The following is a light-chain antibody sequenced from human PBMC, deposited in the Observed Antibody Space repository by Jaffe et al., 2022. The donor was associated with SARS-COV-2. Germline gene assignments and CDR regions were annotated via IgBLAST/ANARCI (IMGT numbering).Light chain of an antibody. CDR3: MQGSHWPPWT. Sequence: DVVLTQSPLSLPVTLGQPASISCRSSQRLGSNDENTYLNWFQQRPGQPPRRLIYKVSNRDSGVPDRFSGSGSGTDFTLKISRVEAEDVAVYYCMQGSHWPPWTFGQGTKVEIK. V-gene: IGKV2-30*01. CDR1: QRLGSNDENTY. J-gene: IGKJ1*01. CDR2: KVS.